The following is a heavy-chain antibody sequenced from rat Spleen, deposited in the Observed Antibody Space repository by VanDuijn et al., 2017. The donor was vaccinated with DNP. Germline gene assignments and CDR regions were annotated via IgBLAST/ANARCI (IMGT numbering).Heavy chain of an antibody. CDR2: ISTSGGST. Sequence: EVQLVESGGGLVQPGRSLKLSCAASGFTFSNYDMAWVRQAPTKGLEWVASISTSGGSTYYRDSVKGRFTVSRDNAKSTLYLQMDSLRSEDTATYYCARGATPFDYWGQGVMVTVSS. CDR1: GFTFSNYD. V-gene: IGHV5-25*01. D-gene: IGHD3-4*01. J-gene: IGHJ2*01. CDR3: ARGATPFDY.